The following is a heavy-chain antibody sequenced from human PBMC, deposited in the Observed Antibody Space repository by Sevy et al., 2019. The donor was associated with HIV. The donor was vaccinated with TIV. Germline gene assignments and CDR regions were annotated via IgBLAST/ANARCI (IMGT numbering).Heavy chain of an antibody. CDR3: ARFPPERAFDI. J-gene: IGHJ3*02. V-gene: IGHV3-30*04. Sequence: GGSLRLSCAASGFTFSNYAMHWVRQAPDKGLEWVAVISYDGSNQDYADSVKGRFTISRDNSKNTLYLQMNSLRVEDTAVYYCARFPPERAFDIWGQGTMVTVSS. CDR2: ISYDGSNQ. CDR1: GFTFSNYA.